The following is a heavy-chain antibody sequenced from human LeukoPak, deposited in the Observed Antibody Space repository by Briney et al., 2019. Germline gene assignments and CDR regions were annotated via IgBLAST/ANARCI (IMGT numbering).Heavy chain of an antibody. V-gene: IGHV4-59*08. CDR3: ARTLNPPAFDI. CDR2: IYHSGST. Sequence: PSETLSLTCTVSGGSISSYYWSWIRQPPGKGLEWIGYIYHSGSTNYNPSLKSRVTISVDTSKNQFPLKLSSVTAADTAVYYCARTLNPPAFDIWGQGTMVTVSS. J-gene: IGHJ3*02. CDR1: GGSISSYY.